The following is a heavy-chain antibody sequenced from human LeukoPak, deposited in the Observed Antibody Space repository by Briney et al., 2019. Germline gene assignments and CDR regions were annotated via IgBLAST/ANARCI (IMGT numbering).Heavy chain of an antibody. V-gene: IGHV3-30*18. CDR2: ISYDGSNK. CDR1: GFTFSSYG. Sequence: GGSLRLSCAASGFTFSSYGMHWVRQAPGKGLEWVAVISYDGSNKYYADSVKGRFTISRDNSKNTLYLQMNSLRAEDTAVYYCAKDGGELDFDYWGQGTLVTVSS. CDR3: AKDGGELDFDY. J-gene: IGHJ4*02. D-gene: IGHD1-26*01.